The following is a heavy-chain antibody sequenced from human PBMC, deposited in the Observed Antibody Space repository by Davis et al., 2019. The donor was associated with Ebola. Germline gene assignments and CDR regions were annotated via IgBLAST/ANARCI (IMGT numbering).Heavy chain of an antibody. J-gene: IGHJ4*02. Sequence: LRLSCAISGDSVSGNSGAWNWIRQSPSRGLEWLGRTYYNSKWFHDYAPSVKTRITINADTSKNLFSLQLSSVTPEDTAVYYCASGWLRTYFDYWGQGTLVTVSS. CDR1: GDSVSGNSGA. D-gene: IGHD5-12*01. CDR2: TYYNSKWFH. CDR3: ASGWLRTYFDY. V-gene: IGHV6-1*01.